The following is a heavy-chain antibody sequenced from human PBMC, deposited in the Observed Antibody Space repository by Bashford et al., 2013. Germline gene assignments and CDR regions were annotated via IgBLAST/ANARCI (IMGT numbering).Heavy chain of an antibody. J-gene: IGHJ4*02. CDR1: GFTFSGSA. CDR3: TSHATTVTRVQGDYYFDY. D-gene: IGHD4-17*01. V-gene: IGHV3-73*01. CDR2: IRSKANSYAT. Sequence: GGSLRLSCAASGFTFSGSAMHWVRQASGKGLEWVGRIRSKANSYATAYAASVKGRFTISRDDSKNTAYLQMNSLKTEDTAVYYCTSHATTVTRVQGDYYFDYWGQGTLVTVSS.